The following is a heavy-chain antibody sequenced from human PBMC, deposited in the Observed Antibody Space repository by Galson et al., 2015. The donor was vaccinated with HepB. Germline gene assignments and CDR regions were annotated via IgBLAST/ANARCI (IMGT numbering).Heavy chain of an antibody. Sequence: SLRLSCAASGFTFSSYGMHWVRQAPGKGLEWVAVISYDGSNKYYADSVKGRFTISRDNSKNTLYLQMNSLRAEDTAVYYCAKTPIIVVPAAMGGWFDPWGQGTLVTVSS. D-gene: IGHD2-2*01. CDR2: ISYDGSNK. J-gene: IGHJ5*02. V-gene: IGHV3-30*18. CDR3: AKTPIIVVPAAMGGWFDP. CDR1: GFTFSSYG.